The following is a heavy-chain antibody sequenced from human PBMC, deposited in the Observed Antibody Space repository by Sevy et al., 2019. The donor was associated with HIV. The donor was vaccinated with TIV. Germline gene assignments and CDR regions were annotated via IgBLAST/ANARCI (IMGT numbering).Heavy chain of an antibody. CDR2: IIPIFGTA. CDR3: ASGRGIVVVPAYYYGMDV. Sequence: ASVKVSCKASGGTFSSYAISWVRQAPGQGLEWMGGIIPIFGTANYAQKFQGRVTITADESTSTAYMELSSLRSEDTAVYYCASGRGIVVVPAYYYGMDVWGQGTTVTVSS. V-gene: IGHV1-69*13. CDR1: GGTFSSYA. D-gene: IGHD2-2*01. J-gene: IGHJ6*02.